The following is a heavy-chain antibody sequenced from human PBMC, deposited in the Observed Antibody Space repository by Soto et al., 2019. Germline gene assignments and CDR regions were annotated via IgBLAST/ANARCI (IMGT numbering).Heavy chain of an antibody. CDR1: GFTFSSYG. D-gene: IGHD5-18*01. J-gene: IGHJ6*02. Sequence: GGSLRLSCAASGFTFSSYGMHWVRQAPGKGLEWVAVISYDGSNKYYADSVKGRFTISRDNSKNTLYLQMNSLRAEDTAVYYCAKDRIQLNYYYGMDVWGQGTTVTVSS. CDR3: AKDRIQLNYYYGMDV. CDR2: ISYDGSNK. V-gene: IGHV3-30*18.